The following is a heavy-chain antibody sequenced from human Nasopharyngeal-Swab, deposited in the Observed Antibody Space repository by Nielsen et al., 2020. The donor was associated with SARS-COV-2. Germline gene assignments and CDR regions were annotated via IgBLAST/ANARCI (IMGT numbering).Heavy chain of an antibody. CDR2: ISGSGGST. V-gene: IGHV3-23*01. Sequence: GESLKISCAASGFTVSSNYMSWVRQAPGKGLEWVSAISGSGGSTYYADSVKGRFTISRDNSKNTLYLQMNSLRAEDTAIYYCAKHRKGIAAAGGMDVWGQGTTVTVSS. D-gene: IGHD6-13*01. CDR1: GFTVSSNY. CDR3: AKHRKGIAAAGGMDV. J-gene: IGHJ6*02.